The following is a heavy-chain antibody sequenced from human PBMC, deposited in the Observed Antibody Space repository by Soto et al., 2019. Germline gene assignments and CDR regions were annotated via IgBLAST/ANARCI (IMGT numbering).Heavy chain of an antibody. J-gene: IGHJ3*02. CDR2: ISGSGGST. V-gene: IGHV3-23*01. CDR3: AKGTYSGYLGTDAFDI. Sequence: GGSLRLSCAASGFTFNSYAMSWVRQAPAKGLEWVSGISGSGGSTYYTDSVKGRFTISRDNSKNTLYLQMRSLRAEDTAVYYCAKGTYSGYLGTDAFDIWGQGTMVTVSS. CDR1: GFTFNSYA. D-gene: IGHD5-12*01.